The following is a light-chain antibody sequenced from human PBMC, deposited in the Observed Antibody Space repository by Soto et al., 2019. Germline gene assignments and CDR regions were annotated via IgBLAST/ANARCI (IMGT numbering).Light chain of an antibody. J-gene: IGLJ1*01. Sequence: QLVLTQPPSASGTSGQRVTNYYSGSSSNIGSKTVNWYQLLPGTAPKLLIYGSDQRPSGVPDRFSGSKSGTSASLAISGLQSEDEADYYCAAWDDSLNGYVFGTGT. CDR3: AAWDDSLNGYV. V-gene: IGLV1-44*01. CDR1: SSNIGSKT. CDR2: GSD.